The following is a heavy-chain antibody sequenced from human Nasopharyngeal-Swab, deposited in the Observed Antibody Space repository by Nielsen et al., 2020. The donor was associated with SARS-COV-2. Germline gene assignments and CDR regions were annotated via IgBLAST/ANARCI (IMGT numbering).Heavy chain of an antibody. J-gene: IGHJ6*02. D-gene: IGHD3-22*01. CDR2: INHSGST. CDR1: GGSFNGYY. CDR3: ARGSTMNGYYGMDV. V-gene: IGHV4-34*01. Sequence: SETLSLTCAVYGGSFNGYYWSWIRQSPGKGLECIGEINHSGSTNSNPSLKSRVTISVDTSKTQFSLKLSTVTAADTAVYYCARGSTMNGYYGMDVWGQGTTVTVSS.